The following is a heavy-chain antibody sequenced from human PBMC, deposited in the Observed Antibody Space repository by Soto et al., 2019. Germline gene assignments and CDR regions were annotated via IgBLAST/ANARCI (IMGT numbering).Heavy chain of an antibody. Sequence: QVQLVQSGAEVKKPGASVKVSCKASGYTFTSYYMHWVRQAPGQGLEWMGIINPSGGSTSYAQKFQGRVTMTRETSTSTVYMELSSLRSEDTAVYYCARDYGALIAVAGTPLDYWGQGTLVTVSS. CDR1: GYTFTSYY. V-gene: IGHV1-46*01. D-gene: IGHD6-19*01. CDR3: ARDYGALIAVAGTPLDY. CDR2: INPSGGST. J-gene: IGHJ4*02.